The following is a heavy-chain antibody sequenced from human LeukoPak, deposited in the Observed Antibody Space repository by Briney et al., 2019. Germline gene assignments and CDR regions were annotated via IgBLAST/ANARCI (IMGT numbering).Heavy chain of an antibody. J-gene: IGHJ4*02. D-gene: IGHD2-21*02. V-gene: IGHV3-7*01. Sequence: PGGSLRLSCTASGFTFSTYWMSWVRQAPGKGLEWVANIMQDGSEKYYVDSVKGRFTISRDNPKKSLYLRMSGLRAEDTAVYYCARDGGGGDPFDFWRQGTLVTVSS. CDR1: GFTFSTYW. CDR2: IMQDGSEK. CDR3: ARDGGGGDPFDF.